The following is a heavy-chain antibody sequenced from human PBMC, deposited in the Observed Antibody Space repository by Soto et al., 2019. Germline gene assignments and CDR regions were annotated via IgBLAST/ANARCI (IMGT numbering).Heavy chain of an antibody. V-gene: IGHV3-23*01. CDR3: AKGPDYYDSSGYYY. J-gene: IGHJ4*02. Sequence: GGSLRLSCAASGFTFSSYAMSWVRQAPGKGLEWVSAISGSGGSTYYADSVKGQFTISRDNSKNTLYLQMNSLRAEDTGVYYCAKGPDYYDSSGYYYWGQGTLVTVSS. CDR2: ISGSGGST. D-gene: IGHD3-22*01. CDR1: GFTFSSYA.